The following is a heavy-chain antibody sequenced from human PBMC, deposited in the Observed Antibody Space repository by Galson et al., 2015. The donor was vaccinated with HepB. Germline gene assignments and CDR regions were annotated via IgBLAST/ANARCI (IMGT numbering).Heavy chain of an antibody. CDR3: ARALYSGYDYDY. J-gene: IGHJ4*02. V-gene: IGHV1-46*01. Sequence: SVKVSCKASGYTFTSYYMHWVRQAPGQGLEWMGIINPSGGSTSYAQKFQGRVTMTRDTSTSTVYMELSSLRSEDTVVYYCARALYSGYDYDYWGQGTLVTVSS. CDR1: GYTFTSYY. D-gene: IGHD5-12*01. CDR2: INPSGGST.